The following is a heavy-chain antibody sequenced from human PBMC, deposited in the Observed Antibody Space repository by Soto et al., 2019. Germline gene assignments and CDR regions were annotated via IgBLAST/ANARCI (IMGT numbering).Heavy chain of an antibody. V-gene: IGHV3-7*04. Sequence: PGGFLRLSCVVSGFTFNTYWMTWIRQAPGKGLEWVATIKEDETEKYYGDSVKGRFTISRDNAKNSLFLQMNNLRVDDTAVYYCVRARVDYWGQGILVTVSS. CDR2: IKEDETEK. J-gene: IGHJ4*02. CDR3: VRARVDY. CDR1: GFTFNTYW.